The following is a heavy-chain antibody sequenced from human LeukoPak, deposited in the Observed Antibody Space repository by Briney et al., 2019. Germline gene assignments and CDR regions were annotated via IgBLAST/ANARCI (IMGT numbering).Heavy chain of an antibody. CDR1: GXTFSSYA. Sequence: TGGSLRLSCAASGXTFSSYAMSWVRQAPGKGLEWVAGISAGGGSTYYADSVKGRFTISRDNSKNMLYLQLNSLRAEDTAVYYCAKGDPPTYYDILTGQDYWGQGILVTVSS. D-gene: IGHD3-9*01. J-gene: IGHJ4*02. CDR2: ISAGGGST. V-gene: IGHV3-23*01. CDR3: AKGDPPTYYDILTGQDY.